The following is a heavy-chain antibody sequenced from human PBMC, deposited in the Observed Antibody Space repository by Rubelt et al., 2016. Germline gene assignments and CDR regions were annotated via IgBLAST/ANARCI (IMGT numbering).Heavy chain of an antibody. CDR2: ISSSSSYI. D-gene: IGHD6-19*01. CDR3: ARDLGGTVAGFDY. V-gene: IGHV3-21*01. Sequence: VRQAPGKGLEWVSSISSSSSYIYYADSVKGRFTISRDNAKNSLYLQMNSLRAEDTAVYYCARDLGGTVAGFDYWGQGTLVTVSS. J-gene: IGHJ4*02.